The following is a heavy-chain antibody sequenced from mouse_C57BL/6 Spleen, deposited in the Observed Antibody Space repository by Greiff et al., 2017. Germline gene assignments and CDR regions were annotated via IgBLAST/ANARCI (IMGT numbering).Heavy chain of an antibody. D-gene: IGHD4-1*01. CDR2: IYPSDSET. V-gene: IGHV1-61*01. Sequence: QVQLQQPGAELVRPGSSVKLSCKASGYTFTSYWMDWVKQRPGQGLEWIGNIYPSDSETHYNQKFKDKATLTVDKSSSTAYMQLSSLTSEDSAVYYCARTGTWYAMDYWGQGTSVTVSS. CDR3: ARTGTWYAMDY. CDR1: GYTFTSYW. J-gene: IGHJ4*01.